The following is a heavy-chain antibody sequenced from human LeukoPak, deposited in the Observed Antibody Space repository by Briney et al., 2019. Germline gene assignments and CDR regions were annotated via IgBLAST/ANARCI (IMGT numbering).Heavy chain of an antibody. CDR2: IYYSGST. D-gene: IGHD3-10*01. V-gene: IGHV4-59*08. J-gene: IGHJ4*02. Sequence: SETLSLTRSVSGGSISSYYWSWIRQPPGKGLEWIAYIYYSGSTNYNPSLKSRVTISVDTSKNQFSLKLYSVTAADTAVYYCARQLVYGSGTQPYFDYWGQGTLVTVSS. CDR1: GGSISSYY. CDR3: ARQLVYGSGTQPYFDY.